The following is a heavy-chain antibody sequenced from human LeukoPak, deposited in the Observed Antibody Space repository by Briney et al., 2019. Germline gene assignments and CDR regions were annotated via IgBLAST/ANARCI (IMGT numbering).Heavy chain of an antibody. V-gene: IGHV1-18*01. CDR3: ARDLVSWSGYYREHPFDY. CDR1: GYTFTTYG. CDR2: ITPYNGNT. D-gene: IGHD3-3*01. Sequence: ASVKVSCKASGYTFTTYGINWVRQAPGQGLEWMGWITPYNGNTKYAQKFQGRVPMTTDTSTSTAYMELRSLRSDDTAVYYCARDLVSWSGYYREHPFDYWGQGTLVTVSS. J-gene: IGHJ4*02.